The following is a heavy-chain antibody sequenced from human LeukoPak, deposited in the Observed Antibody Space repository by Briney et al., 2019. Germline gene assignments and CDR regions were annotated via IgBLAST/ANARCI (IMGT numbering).Heavy chain of an antibody. CDR2: ISAYNGNT. V-gene: IGHV1-18*01. Sequence: GASVKVSCKASGGTFSSYAISWVRQAPGQGLEWMGWISAYNGNTNYAQKLQGRVTMTTDTSTSTAYMELRSLRSDDTAVYYCARDWEYSGYDLRSRWFDPWGQGTLVTVSS. CDR1: GGTFSSYA. J-gene: IGHJ5*02. CDR3: ARDWEYSGYDLRSRWFDP. D-gene: IGHD5-12*01.